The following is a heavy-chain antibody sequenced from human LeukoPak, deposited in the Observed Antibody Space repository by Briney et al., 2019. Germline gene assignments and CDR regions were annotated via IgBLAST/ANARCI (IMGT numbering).Heavy chain of an antibody. D-gene: IGHD6-19*01. CDR3: AKAGTQQWLLFVGVY. CDR1: GFTFSTYG. CDR2: IRYDGSNK. J-gene: IGHJ4*02. Sequence: PGGSLRLSCAASGFTFSTYGMLWVRQAPGQGPEWVALIRYDGSNKYYADSVKGRFTISRDNSKNTLYLQMNSLRVEDTAMYYCAKAGTQQWLLFVGVYWGQGGLVTVSS. V-gene: IGHV3-30*02.